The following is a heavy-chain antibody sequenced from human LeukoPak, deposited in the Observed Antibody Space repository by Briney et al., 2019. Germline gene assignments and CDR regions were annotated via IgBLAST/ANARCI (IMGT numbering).Heavy chain of an antibody. D-gene: IGHD6-19*01. CDR2: IIPIFGIA. V-gene: IGHV1-69*04. Sequence: SVKVSCKASGGTFSSYAISWVRQAPGQGLEWMGRIIPIFGIANYAQKFQGRVTITADKSTSTAYMELSSLRSEDTAVYYCARGVGSGSAYFDYWGQGTLVTVSS. CDR3: ARGVGSGSAYFDY. CDR1: GGTFSSYA. J-gene: IGHJ4*02.